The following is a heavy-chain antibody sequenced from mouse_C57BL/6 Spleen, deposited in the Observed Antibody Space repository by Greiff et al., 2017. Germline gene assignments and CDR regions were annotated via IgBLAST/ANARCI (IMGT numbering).Heavy chain of an antibody. Sequence: EVQVVESGGGLVQPKGSLKLSCAASGFSFNTYAMNWVRQAPGKGLEWVARIRSKSNNYATYYADSVKDRFTISRDDSESMLYLQMNNLKTEDTAMYYCVRKVLRSYWYFDVWGTGTTVTVSS. CDR3: VRKVLRSYWYFDV. J-gene: IGHJ1*03. V-gene: IGHV10-1*01. CDR2: IRSKSNNYAT. D-gene: IGHD1-1*01. CDR1: GFSFNTYA.